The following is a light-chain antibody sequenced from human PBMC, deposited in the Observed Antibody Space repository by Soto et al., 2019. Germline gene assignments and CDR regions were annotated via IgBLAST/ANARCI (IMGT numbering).Light chain of an antibody. V-gene: IGKV1D-12*01. CDR1: QDISTL. CDR3: QQADSFPLT. J-gene: IGKJ4*01. Sequence: DIQMTQSPSSVSASIGDTVTITCRASQDISTLLAWYQQKPGKAPKLLIYGASTLKSGVPSRFSGRGSGTDFTLTISSLQPEDFATYFCQQADSFPLTFGGGTKVDIK. CDR2: GAS.